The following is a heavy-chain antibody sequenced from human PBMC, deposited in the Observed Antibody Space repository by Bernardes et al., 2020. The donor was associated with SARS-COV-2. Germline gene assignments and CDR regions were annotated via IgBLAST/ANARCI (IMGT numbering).Heavy chain of an antibody. CDR3: ARDAAPRYYYYAMDV. CDR2: RWYDGSNK. V-gene: IGHV3-33*01. Sequence: GGSRRLSCAASGFTFSSYGMHWVRQAPGKGLEWVAVRWYDGSNKYYADSVKGRFTISRDNSKNTLYLQMNSLRAEDTAVYYCARDAAPRYYYYAMDVWGQGTTVTVSS. D-gene: IGHD2-15*01. J-gene: IGHJ6*02. CDR1: GFTFSSYG.